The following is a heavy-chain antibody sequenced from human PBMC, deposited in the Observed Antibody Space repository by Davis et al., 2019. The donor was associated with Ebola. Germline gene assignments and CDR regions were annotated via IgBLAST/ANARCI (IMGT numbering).Heavy chain of an antibody. V-gene: IGHV3-23*01. CDR1: GSLLSDHG. Sequence: PGGSLRLSCAVSGSLLSDHGMHWVRQAPGKGLEWVSTLSGTGGGSTYYADSVKGRFTISRDNSKNTLYLQMNSLRAEDTAVYYCAKDDLYSYEYQYYFDYWGQGTLVTVSS. CDR2: LSGTGGGST. CDR3: AKDDLYSYEYQYYFDY. D-gene: IGHD5-18*01. J-gene: IGHJ4*02.